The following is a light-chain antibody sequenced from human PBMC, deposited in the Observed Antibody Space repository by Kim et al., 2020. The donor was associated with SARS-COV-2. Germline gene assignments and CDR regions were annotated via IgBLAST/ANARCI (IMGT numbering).Light chain of an antibody. CDR1: SSNIGNNY. CDR2: DNN. J-gene: IGLJ2*01. V-gene: IGLV1-51*01. Sequence: QSVLTQPPSVSAAPGQKVTISCSGSSSNIGNNYVSWYQQPPGTAPKLLIYDNNKRPTGIPDRFSGSKSDTSATLGITGLQTGDEADYYCGTWDTSLSAGVFGGGTQLTVL. CDR3: GTWDTSLSAGV.